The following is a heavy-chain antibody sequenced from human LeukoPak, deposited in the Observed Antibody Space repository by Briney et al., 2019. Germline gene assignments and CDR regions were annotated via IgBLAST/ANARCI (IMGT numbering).Heavy chain of an antibody. Sequence: ASVKVSCKVSGYTLTELSMHWVRQAPGKGLEWMGGFDPEDGETIYAQKFQGRVTMTEDTSTDTAYMELSSLRSEDTAVYYCATDFVAAAGTGVPKGHWGQGTLVTVSS. CDR3: ATDFVAAAGTGVPKGH. V-gene: IGHV1-24*01. D-gene: IGHD6-13*01. CDR2: FDPEDGET. J-gene: IGHJ4*02. CDR1: GYTLTELS.